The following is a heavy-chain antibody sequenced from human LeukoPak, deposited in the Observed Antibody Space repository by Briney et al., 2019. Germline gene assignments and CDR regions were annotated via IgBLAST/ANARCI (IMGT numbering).Heavy chain of an antibody. CDR1: GFTFNSYA. CDR2: ISGSGGST. V-gene: IGHV3-23*01. J-gene: IGHJ4*02. Sequence: PGGSLRLSCAASGFTFNSYAMSWARQAPGKGLEWVSAISGSGGSTYYADSVKGRFTISRDNSKNTLYLQMNSLRAEDTAVYYCAKDSWLIQLWLEYWGQGTLVTVSS. D-gene: IGHD5-18*01. CDR3: AKDSWLIQLWLEY.